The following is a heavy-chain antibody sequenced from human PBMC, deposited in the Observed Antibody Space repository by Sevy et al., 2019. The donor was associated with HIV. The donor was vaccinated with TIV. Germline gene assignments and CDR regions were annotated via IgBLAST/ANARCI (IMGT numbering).Heavy chain of an antibody. CDR1: GFTFCDYA. J-gene: IGHJ4*02. V-gene: IGHV3-49*03. D-gene: IGHD3-22*01. CDR2: IRSKDYGGAT. Sequence: GGSLRRSCTGSGFTFCDYAMSWFRQAPGMGLEWVGFIRSKDYGGATEYAASVKGRFTISRDDSKSIADLQMNSLKTEDTAVYYCTRGYYYDSSGYSDYWGQGTLVTVSS. CDR3: TRGYYYDSSGYSDY.